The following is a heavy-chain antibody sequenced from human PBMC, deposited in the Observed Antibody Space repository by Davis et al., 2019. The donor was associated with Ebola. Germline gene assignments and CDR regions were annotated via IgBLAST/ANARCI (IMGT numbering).Heavy chain of an antibody. CDR3: AREATVLLWFEELFETRGYSYMDV. CDR1: GGSISRGGSY. V-gene: IGHV4-31*02. CDR2: IYYSGST. Sequence: SCTVSGGSISRGGSYWTWIRQHPGKGLEWIGYIYYSGSTYYKPSLKSRVTISLDTSKNQFSLNLYSVTAADTAVYYCAREATVLLWFEELFETRGYSYMDVWGKGTTVTVSS. J-gene: IGHJ6*03. D-gene: IGHD3-10*01.